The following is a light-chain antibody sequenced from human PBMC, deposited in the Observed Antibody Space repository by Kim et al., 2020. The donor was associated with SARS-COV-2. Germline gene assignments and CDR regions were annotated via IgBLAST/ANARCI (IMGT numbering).Light chain of an antibody. CDR2: EVS. V-gene: IGLV2-8*01. CDR1: SSDVGGYNY. CDR3: SSYAGNSNYV. Sequence: QSVLTQPPSASGSPGQSVTISCTGTSSDVGGYNYVSWYQQHPGKAPQLMIYEVSRRPSGVPDRFSGSKSGNTASLTVSGLQAEDEADYYCSSYAGNSNYVFGTGTKVTVL. J-gene: IGLJ1*01.